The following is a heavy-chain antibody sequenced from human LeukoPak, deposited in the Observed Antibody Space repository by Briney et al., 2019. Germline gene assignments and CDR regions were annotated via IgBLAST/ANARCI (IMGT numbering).Heavy chain of an antibody. Sequence: SETLSLTWTVAGGSISSYYWSWIRQPPGKGLEWIGYIYYSGSTNYNPSLKSRVTISVDTSKNQFSLKLSSVTAADTAVYYCARGDTMVLDYWGQGTLVTVSS. CDR2: IYYSGST. J-gene: IGHJ4*02. CDR3: ARGDTMVLDY. CDR1: GGSISSYY. D-gene: IGHD3-10*01. V-gene: IGHV4-59*01.